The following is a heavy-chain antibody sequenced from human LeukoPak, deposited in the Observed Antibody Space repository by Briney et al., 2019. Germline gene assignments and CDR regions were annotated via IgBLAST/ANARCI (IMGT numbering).Heavy chain of an antibody. D-gene: IGHD1-26*01. V-gene: IGHV3-33*01. CDR2: IWYDGSNK. CDR1: GFTFSSYG. J-gene: IGHJ4*02. Sequence: GRSLRLSCAASGFTFSSYGMHWVRQAPGKGLEWVAAIWYDGSNKYYADSVKGRLTISRDNSKNTLYLQMNSLRAEDTAVYYCARDSLGGSYPVIDYWGQGTLVTVSS. CDR3: ARDSLGGSYPVIDY.